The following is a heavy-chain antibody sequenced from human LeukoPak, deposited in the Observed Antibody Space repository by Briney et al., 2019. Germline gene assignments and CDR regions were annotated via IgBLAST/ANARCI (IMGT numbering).Heavy chain of an antibody. V-gene: IGHV1-2*06. CDR2: INPNSGDT. Sequence: ASVKVSCKASGYTFTGYYVHWVRQAPGQGLEWMGRINPNSGDTNYAQKFQGRVTMTRDTSISAAYMELSRLRSDDTAVYYCARGYCGGDCFPDYWGQGTLVTVSS. CDR3: ARGYCGGDCFPDY. D-gene: IGHD2-21*02. CDR1: GYTFTGYY. J-gene: IGHJ4*02.